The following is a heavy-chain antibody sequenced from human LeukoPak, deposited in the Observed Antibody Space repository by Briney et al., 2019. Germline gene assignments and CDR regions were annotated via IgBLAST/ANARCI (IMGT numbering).Heavy chain of an antibody. V-gene: IGHV4-59*01. J-gene: IGHJ3*02. D-gene: IGHD6-19*01. Sequence: NPSETLSLTCTVSGGSISTYYWSWIRQPSAMGLEYLGYINHSGSTNYNPSLKGRVTISVDTSKNQFSLKLSSVTAADTAVYYCARDPMVDSSGWYDAFDIWDQGTMVTVSS. CDR2: INHSGST. CDR1: GGSISTYY. CDR3: ARDPMVDSSGWYDAFDI.